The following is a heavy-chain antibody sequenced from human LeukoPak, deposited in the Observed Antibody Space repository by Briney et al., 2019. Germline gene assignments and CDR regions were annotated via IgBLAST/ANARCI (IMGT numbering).Heavy chain of an antibody. CDR1: DYSLSSGCY. CDR3: ARGYSNTVFFDY. D-gene: IGHD4-11*01. Sequence: SETLSLTCTVSDYSLSSGCYWGWIRQPPGKGLECIGIVYHSGSTYYNPSLKSRVTISVDTSKNQFSLKLSSVTAADTAVYFCARGYSNTVFFDYWGQGALVTVSS. V-gene: IGHV4-38-2*02. CDR2: VYHSGST. J-gene: IGHJ4*02.